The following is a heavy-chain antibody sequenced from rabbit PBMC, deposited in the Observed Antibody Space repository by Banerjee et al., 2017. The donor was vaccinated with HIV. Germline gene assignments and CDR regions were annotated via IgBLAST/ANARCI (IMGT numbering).Heavy chain of an antibody. CDR1: GFSFSSSYC. V-gene: IGHV1S45*01. Sequence: QEQLEESGGDLVKPEGSLTLTCTASGFSFSSSYCICWVRQAPGKGLEWIACIGGGSGATTYYASWAKGRFTISRASSTTVTLQMTSLTAADTATYFCARGRDIYSYDDYDYFNLWGPGT. J-gene: IGHJ4*01. CDR2: IGGGSGATT. D-gene: IGHD2-1*01. CDR3: ARGRDIYSYDDYDYFNL.